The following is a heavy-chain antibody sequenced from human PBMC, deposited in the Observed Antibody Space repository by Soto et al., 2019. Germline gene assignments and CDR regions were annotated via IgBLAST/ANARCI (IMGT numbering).Heavy chain of an antibody. V-gene: IGHV3-66*01. J-gene: IGHJ6*02. Sequence: GGSLRLSCAASGFTVSTNYMSWVRQAPGKGLEWVSVIYSGGSTYYADSVKGRFTISRDNSKNTLYLQMNSLRAEDTAVYYCARDRLPTGMDVWGQGTTVTVSS. CDR1: GFTVSTNY. CDR3: ARDRLPTGMDV. CDR2: IYSGGST. D-gene: IGHD6-25*01.